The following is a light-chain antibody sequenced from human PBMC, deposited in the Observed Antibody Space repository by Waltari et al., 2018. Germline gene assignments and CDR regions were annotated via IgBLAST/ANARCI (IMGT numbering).Light chain of an antibody. V-gene: IGLV2-14*03. CDR3: SSYTNTSPYVL. Sequence: HSALTQPASVSGSHGQSNSISCTGTSSDVGSYSYVAWYQQQPGTAPKLMVYDVGFRPSGVSYRFSGSKSGNTASLTISGLQAEDEATYYCSSYTNTSPYVLFGGGTKLTVL. CDR1: SSDVGSYSY. J-gene: IGLJ2*01. CDR2: DVG.